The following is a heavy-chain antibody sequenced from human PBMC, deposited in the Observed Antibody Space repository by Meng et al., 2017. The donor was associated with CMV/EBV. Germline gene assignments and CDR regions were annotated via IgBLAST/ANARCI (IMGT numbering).Heavy chain of an antibody. CDR2: ISWNSGSI. D-gene: IGHD3-3*01. CDR1: GFTFDDYA. Sequence: SLKISCAASGFTFDDYAMHWVRQAPGKGLEWVSGISWNSGSIGYADSVKGRFTISRDNSKNSLYLQMNSLRAEDTALYYCAKDIRCRFLVWLPSAGLAFDIWGQGTMVTVSS. J-gene: IGHJ3*02. CDR3: AKDIRCRFLVWLPSAGLAFDI. V-gene: IGHV3-9*01.